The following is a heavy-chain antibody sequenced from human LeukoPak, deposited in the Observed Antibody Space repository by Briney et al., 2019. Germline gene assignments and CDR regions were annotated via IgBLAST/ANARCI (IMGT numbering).Heavy chain of an antibody. V-gene: IGHV3-7*01. J-gene: IGHJ4*02. Sequence: GGSLRLSCAASALTFSDYWMTWVRQAPGKGLERVANIKEDGSEKYYVDSVKGRFTISRDNAKNSLYLQMSSLRGDDTAVYYCTRDRGWQQFDYWGQGTLVTVSS. CDR2: IKEDGSEK. CDR1: ALTFSDYW. D-gene: IGHD5-24*01. CDR3: TRDRGWQQFDY.